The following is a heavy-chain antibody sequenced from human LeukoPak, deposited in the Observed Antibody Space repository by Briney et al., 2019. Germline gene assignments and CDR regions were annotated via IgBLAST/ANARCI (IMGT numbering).Heavy chain of an antibody. CDR2: IYYSGST. V-gene: IGHV4-39*07. J-gene: IGHJ4*02. D-gene: IGHD3-22*01. CDR1: GGSISSSSYY. CDR3: ARAGSRVIRDTYYFDY. Sequence: PSETLSLTCTVSGGSISSSSYYWGWIRQPPGKGLEWIGSIYYSGSTYYNPSLKSRVTISVDTSKNQFSLKLSSVTAADTAVYYCARAGSRVIRDTYYFDYWGQGTLVTVSS.